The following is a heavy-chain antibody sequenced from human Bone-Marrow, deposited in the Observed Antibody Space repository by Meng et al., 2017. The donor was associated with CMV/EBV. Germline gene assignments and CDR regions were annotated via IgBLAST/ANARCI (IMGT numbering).Heavy chain of an antibody. Sequence: SVKVSCKASGGTFSHYGFTWVRQAPGQGLEFMGGIIPIYSTPNYAQKFRGRVTISTDESTSTAYMELSSLRSEDTAVYYCASEEGSGRAPFDYWGQGTLVTVSS. J-gene: IGHJ4*02. CDR3: ASEEGSGRAPFDY. CDR2: IIPIYSTP. D-gene: IGHD3-10*01. V-gene: IGHV1-69*05. CDR1: GGTFSHYG.